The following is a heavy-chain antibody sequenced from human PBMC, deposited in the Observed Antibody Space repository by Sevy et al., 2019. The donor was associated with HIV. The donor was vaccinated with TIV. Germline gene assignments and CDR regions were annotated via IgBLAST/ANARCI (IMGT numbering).Heavy chain of an antibody. CDR3: AREGCTKPHDY. CDR2: LSFGGGEI. D-gene: IGHD2-8*01. Sequence: GGSLRLSCAASGFSFSKYSMSWVRRPPGKGREWVSILSFGGGEINYADSVKGRFTISRDNSKSSVYLQMNNLRPEDTAVYYCAREGCTKPHDYWGQGTLVTVSS. V-gene: IGHV3-23*01. CDR1: GFSFSKYS. J-gene: IGHJ4*02.